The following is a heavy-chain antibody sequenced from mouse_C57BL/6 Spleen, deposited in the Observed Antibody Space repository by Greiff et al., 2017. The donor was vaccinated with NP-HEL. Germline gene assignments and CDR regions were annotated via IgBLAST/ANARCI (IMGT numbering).Heavy chain of an antibody. CDR3: ARLTDGYPFAY. V-gene: IGHV1-82*01. D-gene: IGHD2-3*01. CDR2: IYPGDGDT. CDR1: GYAFSSSW. Sequence: VQLQEPGPELVKPGTSVKISCKASGYAFSSSWMNWVKQRPGKGLEWIGRIYPGDGDTNYNGKFKGKATLTVDKSSSTAYMQLSSLTSEDSAVYFCARLTDGYPFAYWGQGTLVTVSA. J-gene: IGHJ3*01.